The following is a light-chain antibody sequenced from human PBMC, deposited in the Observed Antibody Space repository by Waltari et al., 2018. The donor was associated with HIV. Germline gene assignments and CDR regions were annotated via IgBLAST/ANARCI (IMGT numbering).Light chain of an antibody. Sequence: DIQMTQSPSSLSASVGDRVTITCRASQAISNSLAWYQQKPGKAPKLLLYAASRLESGVPSRFSGSRSGTDYALTISSLQPEDFAVYYCQQYFSPPPFTFGPGTKVEI. CDR1: QAISNS. V-gene: IGKV1-NL1*01. J-gene: IGKJ3*01. CDR2: AAS. CDR3: QQYFSPPPFT.